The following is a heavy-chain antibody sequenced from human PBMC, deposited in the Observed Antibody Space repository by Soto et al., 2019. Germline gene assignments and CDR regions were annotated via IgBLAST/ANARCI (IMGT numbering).Heavy chain of an antibody. D-gene: IGHD2-15*01. CDR2: ISGSGGST. Sequence: GGSLRLSCAASGFTFSSYAMSWVRQAPGKGLEWVSAISGSGGSTYYADSVKGRFTISRDNSKNTLYLQMNSLRAEDTAVYYCAKLDDVVVVAATGIIDYWGQGTLVTVSS. J-gene: IGHJ4*02. CDR3: AKLDDVVVVAATGIIDY. CDR1: GFTFSSYA. V-gene: IGHV3-23*01.